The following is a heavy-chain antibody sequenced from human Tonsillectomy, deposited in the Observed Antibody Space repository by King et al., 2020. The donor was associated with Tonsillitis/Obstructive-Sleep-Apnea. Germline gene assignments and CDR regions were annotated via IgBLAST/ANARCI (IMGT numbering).Heavy chain of an antibody. V-gene: IGHV3-66*01. Sequence: VQLVESGGGLVQPGGSLRLSCAASGFTVSSNYMSWVRQAPGKGLEWVSVIYSGGSTYYADSVKGRFTISRDNSKNTLYLQMNSLRAEDTAVYYCARDALWFGGPMYYFDYWGQGTLVTVSS. J-gene: IGHJ4*02. D-gene: IGHD3-10*01. CDR1: GFTVSSNY. CDR3: ARDALWFGGPMYYFDY. CDR2: IYSGGST.